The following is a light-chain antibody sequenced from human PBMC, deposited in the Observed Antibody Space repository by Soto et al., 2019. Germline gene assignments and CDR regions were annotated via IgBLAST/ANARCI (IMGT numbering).Light chain of an antibody. CDR3: SLSPGSRTRL. CDR1: GSDVGDSSH. Sequence: QSALTQPRSVSGSPGQAVTISCTATGSDVGDSSHVSWYQLHPGKAPKLMIYEVNNRPSGVPDRFSGSKSGSTASLTISGLQDEDEAEYYCSLSPGSRTRLFGGGTKVTVL. CDR2: EVN. V-gene: IGLV2-11*01. J-gene: IGLJ3*02.